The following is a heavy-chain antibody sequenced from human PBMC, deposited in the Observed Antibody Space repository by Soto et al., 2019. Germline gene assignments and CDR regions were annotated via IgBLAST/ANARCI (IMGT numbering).Heavy chain of an antibody. CDR1: GFTFRKYN. CDR3: ARDIASPGGDYFDS. D-gene: IGHD2-21*01. CDR2: ISTGGAYM. V-gene: IGHV3-21*06. J-gene: IGHJ4*02. Sequence: EVQLVKSGGGLVKAGGSLRLFCTASGFTFRKYNMNWVRQAPGKGLEWVSSISTGGAYMFYADSVKGRFTISRDNAQNSLFLQIDSPRAEDTAVYYCARDIASPGGDYFDSWGQGTLVTVSS.